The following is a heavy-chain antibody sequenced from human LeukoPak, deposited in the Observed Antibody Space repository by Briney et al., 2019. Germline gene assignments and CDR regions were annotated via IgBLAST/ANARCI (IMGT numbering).Heavy chain of an antibody. Sequence: LETLSLTCTVSGGSISGYYWSWVRRPPGKGLEWIGYIYYSGSTSYNPSLKSRVSISVDTSKNHLSLKLSSVTAADTAVYYCARGGYSYGYWGQGPLVPVSS. CDR1: GGSISGYY. D-gene: IGHD5-18*01. CDR2: IYYSGST. V-gene: IGHV4-59*08. J-gene: IGHJ4*02. CDR3: ARGGYSYGY.